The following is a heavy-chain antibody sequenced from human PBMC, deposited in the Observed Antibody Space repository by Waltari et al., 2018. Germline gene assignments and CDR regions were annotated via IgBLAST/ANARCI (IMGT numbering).Heavy chain of an antibody. V-gene: IGHV5-51*01. CDR3: ARHKGYSNFSPREGFDP. D-gene: IGHD4-4*01. CDR1: GYSFTSYW. Sequence: EVQLVQSGAEVKKPGESLKISCKGSGYSFTSYWIGWVRQLPGKGLEWMGIIYPGDSDTRYSPSFQGQVTISADKSISTAYLQWSSLKASDTAMYYCARHKGYSNFSPREGFDPWGQGTLVTVSS. J-gene: IGHJ5*02. CDR2: IYPGDSDT.